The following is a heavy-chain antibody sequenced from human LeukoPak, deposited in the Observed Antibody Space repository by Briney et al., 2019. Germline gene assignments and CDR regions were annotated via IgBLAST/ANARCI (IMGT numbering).Heavy chain of an antibody. V-gene: IGHV3-23*01. CDR2: ISGSGGST. J-gene: IGHJ4*02. Sequence: GGSLRLSCAASGFTFSSYAMSWVRQAPGKGLEWVSAISGSGGSTYYADSVKGRFTISRDNAKNSLYLQMNSLRAEDTAVYYCARDASYSGSFYYFDYWGQGTLVTVSS. D-gene: IGHD1-26*01. CDR3: ARDASYSGSFYYFDY. CDR1: GFTFSSYA.